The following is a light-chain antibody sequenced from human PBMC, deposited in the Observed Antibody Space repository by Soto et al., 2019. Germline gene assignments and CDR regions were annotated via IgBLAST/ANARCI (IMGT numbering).Light chain of an antibody. J-gene: IGLJ1*01. CDR1: SSDVGGYNY. CDR3: GSYRTGVYV. V-gene: IGLV2-11*01. Sequence: QSALTQPRSVSGSPGQSVTISCTGTSSDVGGYNYVSWYQQGPGKAPKLMIYEVTNRPSGVSDRFSGSKSGNTASLTISGLRYEDEAEYYCGSYRTGVYVFGTGTKVTVL. CDR2: EVT.